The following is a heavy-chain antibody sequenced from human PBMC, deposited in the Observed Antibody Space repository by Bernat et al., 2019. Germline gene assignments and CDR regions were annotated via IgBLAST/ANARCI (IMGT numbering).Heavy chain of an antibody. CDR3: AKGADHDLLYVYDVRHLDY. V-gene: IGHV3-23*01. CDR2: ISASGGRT. D-gene: IGHD3-10*01. J-gene: IGHJ4*02. Sequence: EVQLLESGGGLVQPGGSLRLSCAASGFTFDNYAMSWVRQAPGKGLEWVLGISASGGRTYYADSVKGRFAISRDNSKNTLYLQMNSLRAEDTAAYYCAKGADHDLLYVYDVRHLDYWGQGTLVAVSS. CDR1: GFTFDNYA.